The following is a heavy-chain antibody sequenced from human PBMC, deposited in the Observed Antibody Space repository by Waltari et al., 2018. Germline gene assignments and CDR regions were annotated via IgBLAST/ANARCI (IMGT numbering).Heavy chain of an antibody. CDR3: ARDKKEGVTTDWFDP. V-gene: IGHV1-69*08. D-gene: IGHD4-4*01. CDR2: INPILGIA. CDR1: GGTFSSYT. J-gene: IGHJ5*02. Sequence: QVQLVQSGAEVKKPGSSVKVSCKASGGTFSSYTISWVRQAPGQGLEWMGRINPILGIANYAQKFQGRVTITAYKSTSTAYMELSSLRSEDTAVYYCARDKKEGVTTDWFDPWGQGTLVTVSS.